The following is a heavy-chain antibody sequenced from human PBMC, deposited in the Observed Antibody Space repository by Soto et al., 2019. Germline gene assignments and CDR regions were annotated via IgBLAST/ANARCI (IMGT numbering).Heavy chain of an antibody. CDR1: GYSFTNND. CDR2: INPGSGDT. J-gene: IGHJ5*02. V-gene: IGHV1-8*01. Sequence: ASVKVSCKASGYSFTNNDVSWVRQATGQGLEWMGWINPGSGDTGYAQKFQGRVTMTRDISIATAYMELSSLRSDDTAIYYCARMETFGSLNWFDPWGQGTMVTVSS. CDR3: ARMETFGSLNWFDP. D-gene: IGHD3-16*01.